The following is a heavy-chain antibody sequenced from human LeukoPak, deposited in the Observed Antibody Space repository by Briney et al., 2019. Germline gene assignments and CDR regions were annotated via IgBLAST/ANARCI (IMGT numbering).Heavy chain of an antibody. CDR1: GGSISSGSYH. CDR2: IYSSGTT. CDR3: ARESDYSNNVDY. Sequence: SQTLSLTCTVSGGSISSGSYHWSWIRQPAGKGLEWIGRIYSSGTTNYNPSLKSRVTISLDTSKNQFSLKLSSVTAADTALYYCARESDYSNNVDYWGQGTPVTASS. D-gene: IGHD4-11*01. J-gene: IGHJ4*02. V-gene: IGHV4-61*02.